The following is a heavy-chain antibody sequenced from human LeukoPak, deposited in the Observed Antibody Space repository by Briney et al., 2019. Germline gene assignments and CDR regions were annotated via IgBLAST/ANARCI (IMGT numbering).Heavy chain of an antibody. Sequence: ALVKVSCKASGYTFTSYAMNWVRQAPGQGLEWMGWINTNTGNPTYAQGFTGRFVFSLDTSVSTAYLQISSLKAEDTAVYYCARRLSRGTTGTTWYNWFDPWGQGTLVTVSS. D-gene: IGHD1-1*01. V-gene: IGHV7-4-1*02. CDR2: INTNTGNP. CDR1: GYTFTSYA. CDR3: ARRLSRGTTGTTWYNWFDP. J-gene: IGHJ5*02.